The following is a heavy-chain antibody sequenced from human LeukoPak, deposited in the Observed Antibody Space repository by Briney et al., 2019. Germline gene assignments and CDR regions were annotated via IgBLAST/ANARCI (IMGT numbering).Heavy chain of an antibody. Sequence: PGGSLRLSCAASGFTFSDYYMSWIRQAPGKGLEWVSYISSSGSTIYYADSVKGRFTISRDNAKNSLYLQMNSLRAEDTAVYYCARGSNGYNFGMGVGYYYYYYMDVWGKGTTVTISS. CDR3: ARGSNGYNFGMGVGYYYYYYMDV. CDR1: GFTFSDYY. V-gene: IGHV3-11*01. D-gene: IGHD5-24*01. J-gene: IGHJ6*03. CDR2: ISSSGSTI.